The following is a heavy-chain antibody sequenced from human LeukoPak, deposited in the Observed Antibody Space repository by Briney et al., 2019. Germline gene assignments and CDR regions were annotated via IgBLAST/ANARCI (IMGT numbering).Heavy chain of an antibody. CDR3: GRGTAIIPGIDY. J-gene: IGHJ4*02. CDR1: GFTFSSYW. Sequence: GGSLRLSCAASGFTFSSYWMSWVRQAPGKGLGWVANINQDGSEKHCVDSVKGRFTISRDNAKSSLHLQMNSLRAEDTAVYYCGRGTAIIPGIDYWGQGILVTVSS. CDR2: INQDGSEK. D-gene: IGHD2-21*02. V-gene: IGHV3-7*04.